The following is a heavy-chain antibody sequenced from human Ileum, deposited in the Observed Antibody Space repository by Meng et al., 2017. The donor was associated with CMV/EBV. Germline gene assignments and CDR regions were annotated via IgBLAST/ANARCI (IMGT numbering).Heavy chain of an antibody. CDR1: GGSISSSNYY. D-gene: IGHD3-10*01. V-gene: IGHV4-39*01. CDR2: LYYSGST. J-gene: IGHJ6*02. CDR3: ARQPHYYGSGSYYFDYYYYYGMDV. Sequence: SETLSLTCTVSGGSISSSNYYWGWIRQPPGKGLEWIGSLYYSGSTYYNASLKSRVTISVDTSKNQFSLKLSSVTAADTAVYYCARQPHYYGSGSYYFDYYYYYGMDVWGQGTTVTVSS.